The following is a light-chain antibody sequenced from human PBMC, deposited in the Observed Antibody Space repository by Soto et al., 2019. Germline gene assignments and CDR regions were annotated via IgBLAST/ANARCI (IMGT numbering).Light chain of an antibody. CDR1: QSVLYNSNNKNY. J-gene: IGKJ1*01. Sequence: DIVMTQSPDSLAVSLGERATINCKSSQSVLYNSNNKNYLAWYQQKPGQPPKLLIYWASTRESGVPDRFSGSGSGTDFNLTISSLQAEDVAVYYCQQYYSPWTFGQGTKVEIK. CDR3: QQYYSPWT. CDR2: WAS. V-gene: IGKV4-1*01.